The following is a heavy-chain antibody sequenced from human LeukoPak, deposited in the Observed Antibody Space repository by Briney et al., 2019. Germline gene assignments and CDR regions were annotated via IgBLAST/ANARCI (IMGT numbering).Heavy chain of an antibody. J-gene: IGHJ4*02. CDR1: RFTFSSYG. D-gene: IGHD5-12*01. V-gene: IGHV3-23*01. CDR3: AKVYGYDYGDY. CDR2: ISGSGGST. Sequence: GGSLRLSCAASRFTFSSYGMSWVRQAPGKGLEWVSAISGSGGSTYYADSVKGRFTISRDNSKNTLYLQMNSLRAEDTAVYYCAKVYGYDYGDYWGQGTLVTVSS.